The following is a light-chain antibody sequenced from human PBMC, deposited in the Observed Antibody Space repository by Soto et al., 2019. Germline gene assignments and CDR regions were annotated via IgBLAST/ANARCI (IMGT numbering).Light chain of an antibody. V-gene: IGLV4-69*01. CDR2: INSDGSY. CDR1: SGHTNYV. J-gene: IGLJ2*01. Sequence: QLVLTQSPSASASLGASVKLTCTLSSGHTNYVIAWHQQQPDKGPRYLMKINSDGSYSKGDGIPDRFSGSTSGAERYLTISSLQSEDEADYYCQTWDTAYVIFGGGTKLTVL. CDR3: QTWDTAYVI.